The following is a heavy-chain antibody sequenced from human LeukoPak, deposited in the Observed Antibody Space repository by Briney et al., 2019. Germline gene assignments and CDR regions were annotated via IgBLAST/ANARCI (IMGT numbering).Heavy chain of an antibody. CDR3: VRGRGLGEFAVASFDS. CDR1: GFTFSSYG. J-gene: IGHJ4*02. Sequence: GGSLRLSCAASGFTFSSYGMSWVRQAPGKGLEWVSAISGSGGSTYYADSVKGRFTISRDNAKNMLYLQMNSLRADDTGVYYCVRGRGLGEFAVASFDSWGRGTLVTVSS. D-gene: IGHD6-19*01. V-gene: IGHV3-23*01. CDR2: ISGSGGST.